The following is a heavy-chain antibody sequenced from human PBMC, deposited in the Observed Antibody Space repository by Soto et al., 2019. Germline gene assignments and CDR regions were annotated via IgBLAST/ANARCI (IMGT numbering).Heavy chain of an antibody. CDR1: GFTFRSYA. CDR3: AKEGDAFDI. J-gene: IGHJ3*02. V-gene: IGHV3-30*18. Sequence: QVQLVESGGGVVQPGRSLRLSCAASGFTFRSYAMHWVRQAPGKGLEWVAFISYDGRNKCYADSVKGRFTISRDNSQNTLYLQMNSLRAEDTAVYYCAKEGDAFDIWGQGTMVTVSS. CDR2: ISYDGRNK.